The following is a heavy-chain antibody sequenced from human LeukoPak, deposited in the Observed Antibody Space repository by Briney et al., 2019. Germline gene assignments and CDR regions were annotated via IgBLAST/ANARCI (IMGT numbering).Heavy chain of an antibody. CDR2: IYTSGST. CDR3: TRDLGNWLIDY. D-gene: IGHD4-23*01. J-gene: IGHJ4*02. Sequence: SETLSLTCTVSGGSISSYYWSWVRQPAGKGLEWIGRIYTSGSTNYNPSLKSRVTMSVDTSKNQFSLKLSSVTAADTAIYYCTRDLGNWLIDYWGQGTLVTVSS. CDR1: GGSISSYY. V-gene: IGHV4-4*07.